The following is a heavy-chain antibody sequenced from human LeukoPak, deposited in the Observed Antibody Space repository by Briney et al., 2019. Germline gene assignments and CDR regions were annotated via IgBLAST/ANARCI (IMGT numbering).Heavy chain of an antibody. Sequence: PGGSLRLSCAASGFTFSSYSMNWVRQAPGKGLEWVSYISSSSSTIYYADSVKGRFTISRDNAKNSLYLQMNSLRAEDTAVYYCAKSEGSSSWIYFGFWGQGTLLTVSS. CDR3: AKSEGSSSWIYFGF. V-gene: IGHV3-48*01. CDR1: GFTFSSYS. CDR2: ISSSSSTI. J-gene: IGHJ4*02. D-gene: IGHD6-13*01.